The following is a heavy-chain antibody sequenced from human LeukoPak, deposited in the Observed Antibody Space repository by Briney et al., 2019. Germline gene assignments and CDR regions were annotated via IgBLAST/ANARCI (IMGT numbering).Heavy chain of an antibody. V-gene: IGHV3-21*01. CDR2: ISSSSSYI. CDR1: GFTFSSYS. Sequence: GGSLRLSCAASGFTFSSYSMNWVRQAPGKGLEWVSSISSSSSYIYYADSVKGRFTISRDNAKNSLYLQMNSLRAEDTAVYYCARLGRNYYYYMDVWGKGTTVTVSS. CDR3: ARLGRNYYYYMDV. D-gene: IGHD2-15*01. J-gene: IGHJ6*03.